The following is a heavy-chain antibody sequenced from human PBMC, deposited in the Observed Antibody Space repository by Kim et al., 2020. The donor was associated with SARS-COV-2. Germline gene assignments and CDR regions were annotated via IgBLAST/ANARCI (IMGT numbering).Heavy chain of an antibody. V-gene: IGHV4-39*01. CDR3: AGRGRFQWLETNWFDP. Sequence: LKSRVPISVDTSKNQFSLRLSSVTAADTAVYYCAGRGRFQWLETNWFDPWGQGTLVTVSS. J-gene: IGHJ5*02. D-gene: IGHD6-19*01.